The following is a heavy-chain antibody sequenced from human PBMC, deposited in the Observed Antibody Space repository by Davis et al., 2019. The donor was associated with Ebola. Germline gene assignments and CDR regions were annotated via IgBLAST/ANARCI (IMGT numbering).Heavy chain of an antibody. CDR3: ARVWGSLFYNDGDWFDP. V-gene: IGHV1-46*01. CDR1: GYTFTSYY. CDR2: INPSGGST. D-gene: IGHD2-21*02. Sequence: AASVKVSCKASGYTFTSYYMHWVRQAPGQGLEWMGIINPSGGSTSYAQKFQGRVTMTRDTSTSTVYMELSSLRSEDTAVYYCARVWGSLFYNDGDWFDPWGQGTLVTVSS. J-gene: IGHJ5*02.